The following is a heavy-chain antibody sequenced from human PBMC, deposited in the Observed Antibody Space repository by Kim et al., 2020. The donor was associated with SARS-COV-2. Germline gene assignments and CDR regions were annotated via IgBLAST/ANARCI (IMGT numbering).Heavy chain of an antibody. CDR1: GFTFNTHA. J-gene: IGHJ4*02. Sequence: GGSLRLSCAASGFTFNTHAITWVRQAPGKGLEWVSTVSHTGLDTYYADSVKGRFTISRDNSENTVYLQMNSLRAEDTALYYCAKSNWGSRPADWGQGTLVTVSS. V-gene: IGHV3-23*01. CDR3: AKSNWGSRPAD. D-gene: IGHD3-16*01. CDR2: VSHTGLDT.